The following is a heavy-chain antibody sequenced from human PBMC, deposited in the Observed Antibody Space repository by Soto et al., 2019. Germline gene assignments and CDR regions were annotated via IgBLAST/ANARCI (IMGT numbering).Heavy chain of an antibody. D-gene: IGHD6-6*01. Sequence: EVQLLESGGGLVQPGGSLRLSCAASGFTFSSYAMSWVRQAPGKGLEWVSAISGSGGSTYYADSVKGRFTISRDNSKNTLYLQMTSLRAEDTAVYYCAKAHTPYSSSSNFDYWGQGTLVTVSS. CDR2: ISGSGGST. V-gene: IGHV3-23*01. J-gene: IGHJ4*02. CDR1: GFTFSSYA. CDR3: AKAHTPYSSSSNFDY.